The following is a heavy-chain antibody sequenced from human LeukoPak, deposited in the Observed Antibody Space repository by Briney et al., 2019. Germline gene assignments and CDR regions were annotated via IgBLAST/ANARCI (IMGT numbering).Heavy chain of an antibody. D-gene: IGHD3-10*01. CDR3: VKDRAANLYGSEAFEN. J-gene: IGHJ4*02. CDR2: IDWNSGAL. V-gene: IGHV3-9*01. Sequence: GRSLRLSCAASGFTFDYYGIHWVRQAPGKGLEWVAGIDWNSGALGYADPVKGRLTISRDNAKNSLYLQMNSLRVEDTALYYCVKDRAANLYGSEAFENWGQGTLVTVSS. CDR1: GFTFDYYG.